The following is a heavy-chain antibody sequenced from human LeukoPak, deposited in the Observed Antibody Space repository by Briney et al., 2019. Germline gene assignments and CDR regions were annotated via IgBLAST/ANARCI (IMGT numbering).Heavy chain of an antibody. CDR2: ISGYNGDT. D-gene: IGHD4-17*01. Sequence: ASVKVSCKASGYTFTSYGINWVRQAPGQGLEWMGSISGYNGDTNYAQKLQGRVTMTTDTPTSTAYMELRSLRSDDTAVYFCARETNGDLNNRFDYWGQGALVTVSS. CDR3: ARETNGDLNNRFDY. CDR1: GYTFTSYG. V-gene: IGHV1-18*01. J-gene: IGHJ4*02.